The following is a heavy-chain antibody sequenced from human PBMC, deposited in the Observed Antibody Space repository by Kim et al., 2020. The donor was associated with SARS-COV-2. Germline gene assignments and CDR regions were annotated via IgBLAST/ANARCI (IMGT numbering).Heavy chain of an antibody. CDR3: ARDGGHTLDY. D-gene: IGHD2-15*01. Sequence: SQTLSLTCAISGDSVSSYTAAWNWTRQSPSRGLEWLGRTYYRSQWRTDYQLSMRSRITVNSDTSKNQFSLHLNSVTPEDTAVYYCARDGGHTLDYWGQGTLVTVSS. CDR2: TYYRSQWRT. CDR1: GDSVSSYTAA. V-gene: IGHV6-1*01. J-gene: IGHJ4*03.